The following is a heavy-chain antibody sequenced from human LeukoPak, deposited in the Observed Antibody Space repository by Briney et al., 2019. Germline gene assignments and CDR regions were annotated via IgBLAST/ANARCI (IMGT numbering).Heavy chain of an antibody. CDR1: GDSVSSNSAA. V-gene: IGHV6-1*01. J-gene: IGHJ6*02. D-gene: IGHD2-15*01. Sequence: SQTLSLTCAISGDSVSSNSAAWNWIRQSPSRGLEWLGRTYYRSKWYNDYAISVKSRITINPDTSKNQFSLQLNSVTPEDAAVYYCARAAVVVAETGYYYCGMDVWGQGTTVTVSS. CDR3: ARAAVVVAETGYYYCGMDV. CDR2: TYYRSKWYN.